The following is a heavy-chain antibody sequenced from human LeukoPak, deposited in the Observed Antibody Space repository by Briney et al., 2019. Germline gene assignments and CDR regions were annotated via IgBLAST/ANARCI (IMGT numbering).Heavy chain of an antibody. CDR3: AGAYDKPPETLSYYYYYYGMDV. J-gene: IGHJ6*04. V-gene: IGHV1-69*06. CDR2: IIPIFGTA. D-gene: IGHD3-22*01. Sequence: ASVKVSCKASGGTLSSYAISWVRQAPGQGLEWMGGIIPIFGTANYAQKFQGRVTITADKSTSTAYMELSSLRSEDTAVYYCAGAYDKPPETLSYYYYYYGMDVWGKGTTVTVSS. CDR1: GGTLSSYA.